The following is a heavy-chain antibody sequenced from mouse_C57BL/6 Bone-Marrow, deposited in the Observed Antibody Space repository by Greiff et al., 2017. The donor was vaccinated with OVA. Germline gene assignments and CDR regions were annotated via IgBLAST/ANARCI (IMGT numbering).Heavy chain of an antibody. CDR3: TRTSWGYWYFDV. V-gene: IGHV1-15*01. Sequence: VQLKESGAELVRPGASVTLSCKASGYTFTDYEMHWVKQTPVHGLEWIGAIDPETGGTAYNQKFKGKAILTADKSSSTAYMELRSLTSEDSAVYYCTRTSWGYWYFDVWGTGTTVTVSS. D-gene: IGHD3-1*01. CDR1: GYTFTDYE. J-gene: IGHJ1*03. CDR2: IDPETGGT.